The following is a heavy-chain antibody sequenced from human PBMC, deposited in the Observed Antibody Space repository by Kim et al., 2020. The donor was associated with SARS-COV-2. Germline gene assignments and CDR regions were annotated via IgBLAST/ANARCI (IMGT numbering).Heavy chain of an antibody. J-gene: IGHJ4*02. CDR3: ARLIYDSAGYYWFDY. Sequence: SETLSLTCTVSGGSVSSNSYYWGWIRQPPGKGLEWLGSIYYSGSMYDNPSLKSRVTISVDMSKNQFSLKLSSVTAADTAVYYCARLIYDSAGYYWFDYWGQGTLVTVSS. CDR1: GGSVSSNSYY. CDR2: IYYSGSM. D-gene: IGHD3-22*01. V-gene: IGHV4-39*01.